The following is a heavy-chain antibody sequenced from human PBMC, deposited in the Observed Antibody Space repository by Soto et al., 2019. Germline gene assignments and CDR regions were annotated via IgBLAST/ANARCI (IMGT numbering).Heavy chain of an antibody. J-gene: IGHJ6*02. CDR1: GFPFSFYA. CDR2: IVGSGGST. CDR3: AKDPRSLIVDSSSSGSEVVDV. Sequence: GGSLRLPCAASGFPFSFYAMSWVRQAPGKGLEWVSAIVGSGGSTYYADSVKGRFTISGDSSKNTLYLQMNSLRAEDTAVYYCAKDPRSLIVDSSSSGSEVVDVWGQGTTVTVSS. D-gene: IGHD6-6*01. V-gene: IGHV3-23*01.